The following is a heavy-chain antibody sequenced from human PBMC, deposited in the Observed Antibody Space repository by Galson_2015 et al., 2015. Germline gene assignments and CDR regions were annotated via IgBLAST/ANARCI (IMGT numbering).Heavy chain of an antibody. V-gene: IGHV3-48*03. D-gene: IGHD2/OR15-2a*01. Sequence: LRLSCAASGFTFSSYEMNWVRQAPGKGLEWVSYISSSGSTIYYADSVKGRFTISRDNAKNSLYLQMNSLRAEDTAVYYCATKIALEAFDIWGQGTMVTVSS. CDR1: GFTFSSYE. CDR2: ISSSGSTI. J-gene: IGHJ3*02. CDR3: ATKIALEAFDI.